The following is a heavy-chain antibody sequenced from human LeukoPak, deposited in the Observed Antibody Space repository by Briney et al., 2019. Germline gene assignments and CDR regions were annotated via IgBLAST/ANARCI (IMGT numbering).Heavy chain of an antibody. CDR1: GFTFSSYE. J-gene: IGHJ4*02. CDR3: ARDNETTVTFFDY. D-gene: IGHD4-17*01. Sequence: PGGSLRLSCVASGFTFSSYEMNWVRQAPGKGLEWVSSITRTGAYIYYADSLKGRFTISRDNAKNSLYLQMNSLTAEDTAVYFCARDNETTVTFFDYWGQGTLVTVSS. V-gene: IGHV3-21*01. CDR2: ITRTGAYI.